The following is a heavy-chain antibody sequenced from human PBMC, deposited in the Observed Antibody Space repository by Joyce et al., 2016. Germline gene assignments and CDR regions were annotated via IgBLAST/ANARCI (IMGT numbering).Heavy chain of an antibody. V-gene: IGHV3-15*01. CDR2: IKSKTGGGTT. CDR3: TTDEAPRFYYYGMNV. CDR1: GFTFSNAW. Sequence: EVQLVESGGGLVKPGGSLRLSCAASGFTFSNAWMSWVHQAPGKGLEWVGRIKSKTGGGTTDYAAPVKGRFTISRDDSQNTLYLQMNSLKTEDTAMYYCTTDEAPRFYYYGMNVWGQGTTVTVSS. J-gene: IGHJ6*02.